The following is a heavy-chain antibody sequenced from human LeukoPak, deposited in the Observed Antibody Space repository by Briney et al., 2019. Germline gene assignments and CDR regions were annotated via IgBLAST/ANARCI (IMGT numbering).Heavy chain of an antibody. V-gene: IGHV3-21*01. D-gene: IGHD3-10*01. Sequence: GGSLRLSCAASGFTFSSYSMNWVRQAPGKGLEWVSSISSSSSYIYYADSVKGRFTISRDNAKNSLCLQMNSLRAEDTAVYYCARRRGTMVPHGMDVWGQGTTVTVSS. CDR1: GFTFSSYS. J-gene: IGHJ6*02. CDR2: ISSSSSYI. CDR3: ARRRGTMVPHGMDV.